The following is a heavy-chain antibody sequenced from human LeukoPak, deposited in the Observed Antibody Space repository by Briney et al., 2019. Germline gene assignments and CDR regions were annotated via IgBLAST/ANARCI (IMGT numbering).Heavy chain of an antibody. V-gene: IGHV5-10-1*04. Sequence: AGESLKISCKGSGYSFTSYWISWVRQMPGKGLEWMGRIDPSDSYTNYSPSFQGQVIISADKSLNTAYLQWSSLKASDTAVYYCARHLSDITSSPNYWGQGTLVTVSS. CDR3: ARHLSDITSSPNY. D-gene: IGHD6-13*01. CDR1: GYSFTSYW. J-gene: IGHJ4*02. CDR2: IDPSDSYT.